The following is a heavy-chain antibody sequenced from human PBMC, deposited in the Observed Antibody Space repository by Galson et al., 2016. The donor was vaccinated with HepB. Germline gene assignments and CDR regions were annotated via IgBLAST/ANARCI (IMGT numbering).Heavy chain of an antibody. V-gene: IGHV3-53*01. CDR1: GFTVSDNY. Sequence: SLRLSCAASGFTVSDNYMSWVRQAPGKGLEWVSIIYSAGDTYYADSVKGRFTISRDNAKNTLYLQMNSLRAEDTALYYCTRVHREGIAAAGLQIWGQGTLVIVSS. J-gene: IGHJ4*02. D-gene: IGHD6-13*01. CDR2: IYSAGDT. CDR3: TRVHREGIAAAGLQI.